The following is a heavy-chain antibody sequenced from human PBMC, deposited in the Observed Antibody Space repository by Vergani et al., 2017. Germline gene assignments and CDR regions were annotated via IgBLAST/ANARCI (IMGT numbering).Heavy chain of an antibody. CDR2: ISGSGGST. CDR3: AKSSGSYYPVRN. CDR1: GFTFNHYA. Sequence: EVQLLESGGDLVQPGGSLRLSCAASGFTFNHYAMNWVRQAPGKGLEWVSGISGSGGSTYYADSVKGRFTISRDNSKNTLYLQMNSLRAEDTAVYYCAKSSGSYYPVRNWGQGTLVTVSS. V-gene: IGHV3-23*01. J-gene: IGHJ4*02. D-gene: IGHD1-26*01.